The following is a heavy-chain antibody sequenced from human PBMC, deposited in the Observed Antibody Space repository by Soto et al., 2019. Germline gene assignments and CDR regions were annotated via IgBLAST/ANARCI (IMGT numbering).Heavy chain of an antibody. CDR1: GGTFSSYT. CDR3: ARCGLVRGAGGMDV. Sequence: QVQLVQSGAEVKKPGSSVKVSCKASGGTFSSYTISWVRQAPGQGLEWMGRIIPILGIANYAQKFQVRVTITADKSTSTAYMELSSLRSEVTAVYYCARCGLVRGAGGMDVWGQGTTVTVSS. D-gene: IGHD3-10*01. CDR2: IIPILGIA. J-gene: IGHJ6*02. V-gene: IGHV1-69*02.